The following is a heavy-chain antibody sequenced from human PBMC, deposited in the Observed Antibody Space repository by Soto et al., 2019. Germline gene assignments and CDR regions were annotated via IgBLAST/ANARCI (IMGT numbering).Heavy chain of an antibody. D-gene: IGHD3-22*01. CDR3: ARPNNYYDSSGYYHGEYYFDN. V-gene: IGHV1-18*01. Sequence: APVKVCCAASRYTYTSYGLSWLRQAHEQGHECMGWISAYNGNTNYAQKLRGRVTMTADTYTSTAYMELRSLRSDDTAVYYCARPNNYYDSSGYYHGEYYFDNWGQGTLVTVSS. CDR2: ISAYNGNT. CDR1: RYTYTSYG. J-gene: IGHJ4*02.